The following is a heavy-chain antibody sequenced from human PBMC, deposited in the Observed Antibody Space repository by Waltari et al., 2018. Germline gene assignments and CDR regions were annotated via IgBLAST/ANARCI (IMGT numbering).Heavy chain of an antibody. J-gene: IGHJ5*02. CDR3: ARVIVVVPAAWSQRGKGWFDP. D-gene: IGHD2-2*01. CDR2: INPNSGGT. V-gene: IGHV1-2*02. Sequence: QVQLVQSGAEVKKPGASVKVSCKASGYTFTGYYMNWVRQAPGQGLEWMGWINPNSGGTNYAQKFQGRVTMTRDTSISTAYMELSRLRSDDTAVYYCARVIVVVPAAWSQRGKGWFDPWGQGTLVTVSS. CDR1: GYTFTGYY.